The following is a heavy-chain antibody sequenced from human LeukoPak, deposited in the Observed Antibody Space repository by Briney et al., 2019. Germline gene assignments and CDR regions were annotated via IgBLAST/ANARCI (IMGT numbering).Heavy chain of an antibody. Sequence: SETLSLTCAVYGGSFSGYYWSWIRQPPGKGLEWIGEINHSGSTNYNPPLKSRVTISVDTPKNQFSLKLSSVTAADTAVYYCARGLIYGPTDSYYYMDVWGKGTTVTVSS. CDR2: INHSGST. CDR1: GGSFSGYY. D-gene: IGHD4-17*01. CDR3: ARGLIYGPTDSYYYMDV. V-gene: IGHV4-34*01. J-gene: IGHJ6*03.